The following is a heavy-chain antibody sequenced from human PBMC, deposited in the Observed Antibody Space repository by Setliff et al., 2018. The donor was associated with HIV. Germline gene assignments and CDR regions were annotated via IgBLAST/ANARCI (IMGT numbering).Heavy chain of an antibody. CDR2: IHHSGGT. D-gene: IGHD6-13*01. Sequence: LSLTCTVSYGSISGHYWTWIRQPPGKGLEWIGYIHHSGGTQYNPSLMSRLTMSVDSSKNQFSLSLSSVTAADTVVYYCARLPDINSWPFDYWARGTLVTVSS. CDR1: YGSISGHY. J-gene: IGHJ4*02. V-gene: IGHV4-59*11. CDR3: ARLPDINSWPFDY.